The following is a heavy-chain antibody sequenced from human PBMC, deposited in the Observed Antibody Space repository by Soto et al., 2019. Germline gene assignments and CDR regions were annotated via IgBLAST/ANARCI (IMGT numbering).Heavy chain of an antibody. J-gene: IGHJ6*02. CDR2: ISGSGTTT. V-gene: IGHV3-23*01. Sequence: GGSLRLSCAASGFIFSSYALSWVRQAPGKGLEWVSAISGSGTTTYYADSVKGRFTFSRDNSKNMLYLQMNSLGAEDTAVYYCARDFVVGGPTINYYYGMDVWGQGTTVTVSS. CDR1: GFIFSSYA. D-gene: IGHD1-26*01. CDR3: ARDFVVGGPTINYYYGMDV.